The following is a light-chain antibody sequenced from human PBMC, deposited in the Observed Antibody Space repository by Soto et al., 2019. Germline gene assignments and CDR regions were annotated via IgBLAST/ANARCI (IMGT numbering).Light chain of an antibody. J-gene: IGLJ2*01. V-gene: IGLV2-8*01. CDR1: SGDIGGYDY. CDR3: TSHTTSTTLPVV. CDR2: EVT. Sequence: QSVLTQPPSASGSPGQSVTISCTGTSGDIGGYDYVSWYQQHPGKAPKLMIYEVTKRPLGVPDRFSGSKSGNTASLTVSGLQADYEADYYCTSHTTSTTLPVVFGGGTKDNVL.